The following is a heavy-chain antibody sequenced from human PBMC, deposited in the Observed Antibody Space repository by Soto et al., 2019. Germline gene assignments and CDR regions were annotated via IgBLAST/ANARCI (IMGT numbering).Heavy chain of an antibody. V-gene: IGHV4-59*01. J-gene: IGHJ4*02. CDR3: ARGGNRYSNTASGVGGFDF. D-gene: IGHD5-12*01. CDR2: IYYTGTT. Sequence: SETLSLTCTVSGVSISSSYWSWIRQSPGTGLEWIGYIYYTGTTNYNPSLRRRVTISLDTAKNQFSLNVNSLTTADTAVYFCARGGNRYSNTASGVGGFDFWGQGTLVTVSS. CDR1: GVSISSSY.